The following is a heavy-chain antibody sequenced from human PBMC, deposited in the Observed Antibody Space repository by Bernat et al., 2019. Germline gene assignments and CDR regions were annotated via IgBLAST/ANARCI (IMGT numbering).Heavy chain of an antibody. D-gene: IGHD6-13*01. CDR2: ITYDGSNK. V-gene: IGHV3-30-3*01. Sequence: QVQLVESGGGVVQPGRSLRLSCAASGFTFSSYAMHWVRQAPGKGLEWVAVITYDGSNKYYADSVKGRFTISRDNSKNTLYLQMNSLRAEDTAVYYCAREMDNSSWYSAFDIWGQGTMVTVSS. CDR3: AREMDNSSWYSAFDI. CDR1: GFTFSSYA. J-gene: IGHJ3*02.